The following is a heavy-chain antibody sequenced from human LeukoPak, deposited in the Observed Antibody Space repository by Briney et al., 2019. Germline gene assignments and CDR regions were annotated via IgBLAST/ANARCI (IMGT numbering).Heavy chain of an antibody. CDR1: GGSFSGYY. CDR2: INHSGST. Sequence: TSETLSLTCAVYGGSFSGYYWTWIRQPPGRGLEWIGEINHSGSTNYNPSLKSRVTISVDTSKNQFSLKLSSVTAADTGVYYCLGYCSGGSCPIDYWGQGTLVTVSS. CDR3: LGYCSGGSCPIDY. J-gene: IGHJ4*02. V-gene: IGHV4-34*01. D-gene: IGHD2-15*01.